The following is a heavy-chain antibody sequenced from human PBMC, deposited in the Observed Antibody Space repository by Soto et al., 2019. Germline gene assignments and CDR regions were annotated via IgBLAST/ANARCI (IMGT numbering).Heavy chain of an antibody. J-gene: IGHJ4*02. D-gene: IGHD3-22*01. CDR3: TRRKGEYYDSRGEHYYFDY. CDR1: GDAFPDCY. CDR2: INPNSGGT. V-gene: IGHV1-2*02. Sequence: SVKVSCKVSGDAFPDCYVHWVRQAPGQGLDWMGWINPNSGGTKSAQKFRGRVPMTRDTSISTAYMELSRLRSDDTAVYYCTRRKGEYYDSRGEHYYFDYWGQGTVVTVSS.